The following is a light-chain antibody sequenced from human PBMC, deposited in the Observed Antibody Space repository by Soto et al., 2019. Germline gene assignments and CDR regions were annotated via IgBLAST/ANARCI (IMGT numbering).Light chain of an antibody. Sequence: QSALTQPASVSGSPGQSITISCTGTSSDVGTYNHVSWYQQHPGKAPKLVIYEGSKRPSGVSNRFSGSKSGNTASLAITGLQSDDESDYYCAAWDDSLSAYVFGTGTKLTVL. CDR3: AAWDDSLSAYV. J-gene: IGLJ1*01. CDR2: EGS. CDR1: SSDVGTYNH. V-gene: IGLV2-14*02.